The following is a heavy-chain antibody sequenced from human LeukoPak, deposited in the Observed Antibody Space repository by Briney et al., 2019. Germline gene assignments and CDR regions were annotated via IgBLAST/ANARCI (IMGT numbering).Heavy chain of an antibody. J-gene: IGHJ6*02. D-gene: IGHD4-11*01. Sequence: GASVKVSCKASGYTFTDYYVHWVRQAPGQGLEWMGWINPNSGGTEYAKKFQGRVTMTRDTSISTAYVDLSRLGSDDTAMYYCAVDHCASNSSNVEFYYGMDVWGQGTTVTVSS. CDR2: INPNSGGT. V-gene: IGHV1-2*02. CDR1: GYTFTDYY. CDR3: AVDHCASNSSNVEFYYGMDV.